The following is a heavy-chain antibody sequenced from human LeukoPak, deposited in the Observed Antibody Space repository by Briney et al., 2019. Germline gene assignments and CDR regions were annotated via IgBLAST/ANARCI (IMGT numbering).Heavy chain of an antibody. D-gene: IGHD2-15*01. Sequence: GGSLRLSFAASGFSFSNAWMSWVRQAPGKGLEWVGRIKSKADGETTGHAAPVKGRFTISRDDSENTLYLQMNSLKTEDTAIYFCTTLISYGMDVWGQGTTVTVSS. CDR2: IKSKADGETT. V-gene: IGHV3-15*01. CDR3: TTLISYGMDV. CDR1: GFSFSNAW. J-gene: IGHJ6*02.